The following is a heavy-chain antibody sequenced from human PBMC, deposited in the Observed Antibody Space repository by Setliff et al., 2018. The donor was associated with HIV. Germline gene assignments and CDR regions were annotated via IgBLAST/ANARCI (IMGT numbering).Heavy chain of an antibody. Sequence: GGSLRLSCSGSGFNFGDYVISWVRQAPGKGLEWVSFIRSKLYGETTEHAASVRGRVTISRDDSKNTLYLQMNRLRVEDTAVYYCAKDGISGGAYPPYYFDYWGHGTLVTVSS. CDR2: IRSKLYGETT. J-gene: IGHJ4*01. D-gene: IGHD2-15*01. V-gene: IGHV3-49*04. CDR1: GFNFGDYV. CDR3: AKDGISGGAYPPYYFDY.